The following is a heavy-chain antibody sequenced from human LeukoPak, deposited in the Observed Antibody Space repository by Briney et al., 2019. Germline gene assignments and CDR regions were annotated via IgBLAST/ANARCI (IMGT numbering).Heavy chain of an antibody. CDR1: GFIFRNFA. J-gene: IGHJ4*02. V-gene: IGHV3-30-3*01. D-gene: IGHD2-21*02. CDR2: MSFDGTNE. CDR3: AREGVETVEATASFFFHY. Sequence: PGRSLRLSCAASGFIFRNFAMHWVRQAPGKGLEWVALMSFDGTNEYYADSVKGRFTISRDNSKNTLYLQMDSLRSDDTAVYYCAREGVETVEATASFFFHYWGQGTLVTVSS.